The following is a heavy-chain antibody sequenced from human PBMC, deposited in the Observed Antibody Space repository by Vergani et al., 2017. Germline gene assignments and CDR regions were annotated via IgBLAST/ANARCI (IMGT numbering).Heavy chain of an antibody. CDR2: ISYDGSNK. V-gene: IGHV3-30*18. CDR1: GFTFSSYA. Sequence: VQLVESGGGLVQPGGSLRLSCAASGFTFSSYAMSWVRQAPGKGLECVAVISYDGSNKYYADSVKGRFTISRENSKNTLYLQMNSRRAEDTAVYYCAKVGATKTGMDVWGQGTTVTVS. D-gene: IGHD1-14*01. J-gene: IGHJ6*02. CDR3: AKVGATKTGMDV.